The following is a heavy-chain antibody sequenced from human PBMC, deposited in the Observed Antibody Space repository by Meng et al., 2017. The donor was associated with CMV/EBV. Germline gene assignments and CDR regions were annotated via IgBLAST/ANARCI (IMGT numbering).Heavy chain of an antibody. CDR2: IYYSGST. V-gene: IGHV4-59*01. J-gene: IGHJ4*02. CDR3: ARGNNYIDY. Sequence: SETLSLTCTVSGGTISSYYWRWIRQPPGKGLEWIGYIYYSGSTNYNPSLKSRVTILVDTSKNQFSLKLSSVNAADTDVYYCARGNNYIDYWGQGTMVTVSS. CDR1: GGTISSYY.